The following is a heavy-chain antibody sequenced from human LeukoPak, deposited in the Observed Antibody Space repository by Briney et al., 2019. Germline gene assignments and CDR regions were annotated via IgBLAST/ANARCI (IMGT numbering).Heavy chain of an antibody. Sequence: ASVKVSCKASGGTFSSYAISWVRQAPGQGLEWMGRIIPILGIANYAQKFQGRVTITADKSTSTAYMELSSLRSEDTAVYYCAKARWRDSCGYFLQHWGQGTLVTVSS. CDR2: IIPILGIA. D-gene: IGHD3-22*01. CDR3: AKARWRDSCGYFLQH. V-gene: IGHV1-69*04. CDR1: GGTFSSYA. J-gene: IGHJ1*01.